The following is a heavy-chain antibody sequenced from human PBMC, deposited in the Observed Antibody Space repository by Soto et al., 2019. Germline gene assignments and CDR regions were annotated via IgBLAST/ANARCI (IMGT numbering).Heavy chain of an antibody. J-gene: IGHJ4*02. CDR1: GGTFSSYA. Sequence: QVQLVQSGAEVKKPGSSVKVSCKASGGTFSSYAISWVRQAPGQGLEWMGGIIPIVGTANYAPKFQGRVTITADESTSTAYLELSSLRSEDTAVYYCARGAQGGGGLRFDYWGQGTLVTVSS. D-gene: IGHD3-16*01. CDR3: ARGAQGGGGLRFDY. V-gene: IGHV1-69*01. CDR2: IIPIVGTA.